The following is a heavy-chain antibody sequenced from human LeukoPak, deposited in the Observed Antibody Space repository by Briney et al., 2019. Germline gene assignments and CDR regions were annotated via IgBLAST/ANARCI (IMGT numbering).Heavy chain of an antibody. V-gene: IGHV3-74*01. J-gene: IGHJ3*02. D-gene: IGHD3-9*01. Sequence: GGSLRLSCAASGITFSTYWMHWVRQAPGKELVWVSRIYSDGSRPSYADSVRGRFTISRDNAKNTLYLQMNSLRAEDTAVYYCARDRETYYDILTGYYTLGDAFDIWGQGTMVTVSS. CDR2: IYSDGSRP. CDR3: ARDRETYYDILTGYYTLGDAFDI. CDR1: GITFSTYW.